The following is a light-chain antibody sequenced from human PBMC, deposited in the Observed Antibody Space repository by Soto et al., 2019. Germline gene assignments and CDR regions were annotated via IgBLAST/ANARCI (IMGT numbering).Light chain of an antibody. CDR1: HGISSY. V-gene: IGKV1-39*01. Sequence: DIQLTQPPASLSGSLGVRVAITCRASHGISSYLNWCQQKPGKGPKVLIYAATNLQSGVPSKFSGSGSGTDFALTISSLQPEDFATFYCHQGYSTPIAFGQGTRLEIK. CDR2: AAT. CDR3: HQGYSTPIA. J-gene: IGKJ5*01.